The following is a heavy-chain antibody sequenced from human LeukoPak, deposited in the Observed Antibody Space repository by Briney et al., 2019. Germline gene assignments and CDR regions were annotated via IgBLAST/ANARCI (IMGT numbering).Heavy chain of an antibody. CDR2: INHSGST. Sequence: SETLSLTCAVYGGSFSGYYWSWIRQPPGKGLEWIGEINHSGSTNYNPSLRSRVTISVDTSKNQFSLKLSSVTAADTAVYYCARGGYSYGPIDYWGQGTLVTVSS. CDR1: GGSFSGYY. V-gene: IGHV4-34*01. J-gene: IGHJ4*02. D-gene: IGHD5-18*01. CDR3: ARGGYSYGPIDY.